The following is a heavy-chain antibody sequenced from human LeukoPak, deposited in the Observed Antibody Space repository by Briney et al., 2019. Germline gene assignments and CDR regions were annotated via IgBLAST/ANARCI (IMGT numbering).Heavy chain of an antibody. CDR1: GYTFSSYG. CDR3: AKLASTWYLYYFDY. J-gene: IGHJ4*02. V-gene: IGHV3-30*02. D-gene: IGHD6-13*01. CDR2: IRYDGSNK. Sequence: PGGSLRLSCAASGYTFSSYGMHWVRQAPGKGLEWVAFIRYDGSNKYYADSVKGRFTISRDNSKNTLYLQMNSLRAEDTAVYYCAKLASTWYLYYFDYWGQGILVTVSS.